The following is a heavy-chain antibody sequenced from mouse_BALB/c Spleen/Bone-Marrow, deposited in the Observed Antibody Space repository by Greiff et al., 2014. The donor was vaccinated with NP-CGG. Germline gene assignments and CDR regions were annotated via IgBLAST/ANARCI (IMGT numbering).Heavy chain of an antibody. Sequence: VQLQESGAGLARPGASVKMSCKASGYTFTSYTMHWVKQRPGQGLEWIGYINPSSGYTNYNQKFKDKATLTADKSSSTAYMQLSSLTSEDSAVYYCARESYGNWFAYWGQGTLVTVSA. CDR3: ARESYGNWFAY. CDR2: INPSSGYT. J-gene: IGHJ3*01. D-gene: IGHD2-1*01. CDR1: GYTFTSYT. V-gene: IGHV1-4*01.